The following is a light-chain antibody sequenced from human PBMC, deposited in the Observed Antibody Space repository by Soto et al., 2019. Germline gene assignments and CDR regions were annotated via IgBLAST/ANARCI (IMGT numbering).Light chain of an antibody. CDR2: EVS. Sequence: LTQPASVSGSPGQSITISCTGTSSDIGGYNYVSWYQQHPGKAPKLMIFEVSNRPSGVSNRFSGSKSGNTASLTISGLQXEDEADYYCSSYTSSSTLYVFGTGTKV. V-gene: IGLV2-14*01. J-gene: IGLJ1*01. CDR3: SSYTSSSTLYV. CDR1: SSDIGGYNY.